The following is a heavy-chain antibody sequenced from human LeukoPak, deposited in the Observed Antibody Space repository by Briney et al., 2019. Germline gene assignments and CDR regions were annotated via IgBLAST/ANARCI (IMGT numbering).Heavy chain of an antibody. CDR1: GFTFSTYD. V-gene: IGHV3-13*01. D-gene: IGHD3-3*01. J-gene: IGHJ4*02. CDR3: AKDGDTIFGVVLGFDY. Sequence: GGSLRLSCAASGFTFSTYDMHWVRQVTGGGLEWVSGIGTAGDTYYLGSVKGRFTISRENAQNSLYLQMNSLRAGDTAVYYCAKDGDTIFGVVLGFDYWGQGTLVTVSS. CDR2: IGTAGDT.